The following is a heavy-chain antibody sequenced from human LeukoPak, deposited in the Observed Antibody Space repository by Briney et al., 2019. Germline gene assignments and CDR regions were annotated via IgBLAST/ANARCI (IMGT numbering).Heavy chain of an antibody. CDR3: ARENPTYCSGGSCYSSPLFDY. V-gene: IGHV4-31*03. Sequence: SETLSPTCTVSGGSISSGGYYWSWIRQHPGKGLEWIGYIYYSGSTYYNPSLKSRVTISVDTSKNQFSLKLSSVTAADTAVYYCARENPTYCSGGSCYSSPLFDYWGQGTLVTVSS. J-gene: IGHJ4*02. CDR1: GGSISSGGYY. CDR2: IYYSGST. D-gene: IGHD2-15*01.